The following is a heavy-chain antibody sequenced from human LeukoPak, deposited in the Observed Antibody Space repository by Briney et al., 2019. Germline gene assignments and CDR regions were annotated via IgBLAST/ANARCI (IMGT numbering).Heavy chain of an antibody. CDR2: IYYSGST. CDR3: ARQRHNWNYGLFDY. J-gene: IGHJ4*02. CDR1: GGSLSGSSYY. Sequence: ASETLSLTCTFAGGSLSGSSYYWGWIRQPPGKGLEWIGSIYYSGSTYYNPSLKSRVTVSVDTSKNQFSLKLTSVTAADTAVYYFARQRHNWNYGLFDYWGQGTLVTVSS. V-gene: IGHV4-39*01. D-gene: IGHD1-7*01.